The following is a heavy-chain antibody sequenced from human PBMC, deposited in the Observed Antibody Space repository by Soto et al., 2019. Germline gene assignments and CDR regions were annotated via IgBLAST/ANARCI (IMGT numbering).Heavy chain of an antibody. V-gene: IGHV4-59*01. Sequence: SETLSLTCTVSGGSISSYYWSWIRQPPGKGLEWIGYIHYSGSTNYNPSLKSRVTISVDTSKNQFSLKLSSVTAADTAVYYCASSALMGLLYYWGQGTLVTVS. CDR2: IHYSGST. J-gene: IGHJ4*02. CDR1: GGSISSYY. CDR3: ASSALMGLLYY. D-gene: IGHD3-10*01.